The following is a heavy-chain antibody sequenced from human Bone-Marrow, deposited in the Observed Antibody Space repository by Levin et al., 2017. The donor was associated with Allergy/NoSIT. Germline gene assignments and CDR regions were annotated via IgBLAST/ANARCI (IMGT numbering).Heavy chain of an antibody. CDR3: ASSGRAAGYNWFDP. CDR2: INHSGST. D-gene: IGHD3-10*01. CDR1: GGSFSGYY. V-gene: IGHV4-34*01. J-gene: IGHJ5*02. Sequence: SQTLSLTCAVYGGSFSGYYWSWIRQPPGKGLEWIGEINHSGSTNYNPSLKSRVTISVDTSKNQFSLKLSSVTAADTAVYYCASSGRAAGYNWFDPWGQGTLVTVSS.